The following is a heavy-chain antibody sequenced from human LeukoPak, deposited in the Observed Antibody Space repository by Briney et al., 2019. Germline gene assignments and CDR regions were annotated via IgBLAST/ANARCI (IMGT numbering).Heavy chain of an antibody. J-gene: IGHJ5*02. D-gene: IGHD3-10*01. CDR3: ARVLLWFGESWGWFDP. V-gene: IGHV4-34*01. Sequence: SETLSLTCAVYGGSFSGYYWSWIRQPPGKGLEWIGGINHSGSTNYNPSLKSRVTISVDTSKNQFSLKLSSVTAADTAVYYCARVLLWFGESWGWFDPWGQGTLVTVSS. CDR1: GGSFSGYY. CDR2: INHSGST.